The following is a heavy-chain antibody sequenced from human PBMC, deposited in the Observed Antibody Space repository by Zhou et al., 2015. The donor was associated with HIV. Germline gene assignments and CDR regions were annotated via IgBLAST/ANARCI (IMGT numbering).Heavy chain of an antibody. CDR1: GGTFSSYA. CDR2: IIPISGTP. CDR3: ARRSDISDYFDF. J-gene: IGHJ4*02. D-gene: IGHD3-3*02. Sequence: QVQLVQSGAEMKKPGSSVKVSCKASGGTFSSYAINWVRQAPGQGLEWMGGIIPISGTPNYAQKFQGRVTITADRSTNTAYMELRSLTFEDTALYYCARRSDISDYFDFWGQGTLVTVSS. V-gene: IGHV1-69*06.